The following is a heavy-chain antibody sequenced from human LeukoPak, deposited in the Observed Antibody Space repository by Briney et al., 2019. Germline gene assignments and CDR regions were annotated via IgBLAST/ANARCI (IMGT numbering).Heavy chain of an antibody. V-gene: IGHV1-18*01. CDR2: ISAYNGNT. CDR3: AILTTVTTNPTY. D-gene: IGHD4-17*01. J-gene: IGHJ4*02. Sequence: ASVKVSCKASGYTFTSYGISWVRQAPGQGLEWMGWISAYNGNTNYAQKPQGRVTMTTDTSTSTAYMELRSLRSDDTAVYYCAILTTVTTNPTYWGQGTLVTVSS. CDR1: GYTFTSYG.